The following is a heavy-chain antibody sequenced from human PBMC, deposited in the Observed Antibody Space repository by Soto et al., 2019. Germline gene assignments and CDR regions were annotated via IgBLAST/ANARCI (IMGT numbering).Heavy chain of an antibody. CDR3: ARDDIPGREVAIYGMDL. V-gene: IGHV3-33*01. D-gene: IGHD5-12*01. CDR2: IWYDGSNK. J-gene: IGHJ6*02. CDR1: GFTFSNYG. Sequence: GGSLRLSCAASGFTFSNYGMHWVRQAPGKGLEWVAVIWYDGSNKYYADSVEGRFTISRDNSKNTLYLQMNSLRAEDTAVYYCARDDIPGREVAIYGMDLWGQGTTVTVSS.